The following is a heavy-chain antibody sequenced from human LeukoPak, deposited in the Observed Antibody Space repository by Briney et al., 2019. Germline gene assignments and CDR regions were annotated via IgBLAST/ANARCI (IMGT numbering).Heavy chain of an antibody. D-gene: IGHD3-10*01. V-gene: IGHV3-9*01. Sequence: PGGSLRLSCAASGLTVDDSAMPWGRQAPGKGLEWVSGTSRNGGDTGYAGSVKGRSTISRDNATNSLYLQMNSLRAEDPALYSCVKDKYYGSGSAFDNWGQGTLVTVSS. J-gene: IGHJ4*02. CDR2: TSRNGGDT. CDR3: VKDKYYGSGSAFDN. CDR1: GLTVDDSA.